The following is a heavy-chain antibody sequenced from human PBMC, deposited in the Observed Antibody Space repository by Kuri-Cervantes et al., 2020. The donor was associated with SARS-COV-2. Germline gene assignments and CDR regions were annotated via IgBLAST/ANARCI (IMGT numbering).Heavy chain of an antibody. CDR2: IYTSGST. CDR1: GGSISSYY. J-gene: IGHJ4*02. Sequence: GSLRLSCTVSGGSISSYYWSWIRQPAGKGLEWIGRIYTSGSTNYNPSLKSRVTMSVDTSTYQFSLKLSSVTAADTAVYYCARGAEGSPFDYWGQGTLVTVSS. V-gene: IGHV4-4*07. D-gene: IGHD6-13*01. CDR3: ARGAEGSPFDY.